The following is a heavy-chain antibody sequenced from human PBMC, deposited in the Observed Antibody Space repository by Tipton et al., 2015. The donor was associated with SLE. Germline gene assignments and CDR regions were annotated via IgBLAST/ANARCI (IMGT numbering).Heavy chain of an antibody. D-gene: IGHD4-11*01. Sequence: TLSLTCTVSGGSISSHYWSWIRQPPGKGLEWIGYIYYSGSTNYNPSLKSRVTISVDTSKNQFSLKLSSVTAAGTAVYYCARYPESNYHWFGPWGQGALVTVSS. J-gene: IGHJ5*02. CDR1: GGSISSHY. V-gene: IGHV4-59*11. CDR3: ARYPESNYHWFGP. CDR2: IYYSGST.